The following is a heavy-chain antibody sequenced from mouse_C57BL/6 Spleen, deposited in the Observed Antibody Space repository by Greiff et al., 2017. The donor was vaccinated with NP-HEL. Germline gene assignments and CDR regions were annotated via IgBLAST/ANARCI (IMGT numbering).Heavy chain of an antibody. V-gene: IGHV1-82*01. J-gene: IGHJ3*01. CDR1: GYAFSSSW. Sequence: QVQLQQSGPELVKPGASVKISCKASGYAFSSSWMNWVKQRPGKGLEWIGRIYPGDGDTNYNGKFKGKATLTADKSSSTAYMQLSSLTSEDSAVYFCARSLGYDGPAYWGQGTLVTVSA. CDR2: IYPGDGDT. D-gene: IGHD2-2*01. CDR3: ARSLGYDGPAY.